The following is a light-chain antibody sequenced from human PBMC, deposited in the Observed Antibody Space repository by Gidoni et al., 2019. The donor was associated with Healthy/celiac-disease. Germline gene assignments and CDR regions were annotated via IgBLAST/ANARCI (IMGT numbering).Light chain of an antibody. Sequence: SELTQPPSVSVAPGQTASITCSGDNLGDKYSCWYQQKPGQSPVLVIYQDSKRPSGIPERFSGSNSGNTATLTISGTQAMDEADYYCQAWDSSTVVFGGGTKLTVL. CDR3: QAWDSSTVV. CDR1: NLGDKY. J-gene: IGLJ2*01. V-gene: IGLV3-1*01. CDR2: QDS.